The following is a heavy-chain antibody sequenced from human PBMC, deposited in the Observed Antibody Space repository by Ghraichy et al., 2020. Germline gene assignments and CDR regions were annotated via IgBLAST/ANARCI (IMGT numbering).Heavy chain of an antibody. Sequence: GGSLRLSCEASGFTFSDYYMTWIRQAPGKGLECVSYISSDGSVVSYTGSVKGRFTISRDNAKNSLYLEMNSLRAEDMAVYYCARDRAWAYGAHYFDYWGQGILVTVSS. CDR1: GFTFSDYY. J-gene: IGHJ4*02. D-gene: IGHD4/OR15-4a*01. CDR2: ISSDGSVV. V-gene: IGHV3-11*01. CDR3: ARDRAWAYGAHYFDY.